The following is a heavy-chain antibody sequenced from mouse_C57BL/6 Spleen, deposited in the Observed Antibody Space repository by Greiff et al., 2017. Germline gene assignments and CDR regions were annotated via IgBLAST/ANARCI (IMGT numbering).Heavy chain of an antibody. CDR2: ISDGGSYT. D-gene: IGHD1-3*01. CDR1: GFTFSSYA. J-gene: IGHJ2*01. V-gene: IGHV5-4*01. CDR3: ARGEEVDYFDY. Sequence: EVQLLEPGGGLVKPGGSLKLSCAASGFTFSSYAMSWVRQTPEKRLEWVATISDGGSYTYYPDNVKGRFTISRDNAKNNLYLQMSHLKSEDTAMYYCARGEEVDYFDYWGQGTTLTVSS.